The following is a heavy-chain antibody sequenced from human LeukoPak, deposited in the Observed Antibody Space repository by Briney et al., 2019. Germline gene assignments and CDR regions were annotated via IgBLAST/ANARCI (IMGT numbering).Heavy chain of an antibody. Sequence: GGSLRLSCAASGFTFSSYEMNWVRQAPGKGLEWVSYISTTGSSIYYADSVKGRFTISRDNVKNLLYLQMNSLRAEDTAAYYCARVQRGIAVALDYWGQGTLATVSS. D-gene: IGHD6-19*01. CDR1: GFTFSSYE. CDR3: ARVQRGIAVALDY. J-gene: IGHJ4*02. V-gene: IGHV3-48*03. CDR2: ISTTGSSI.